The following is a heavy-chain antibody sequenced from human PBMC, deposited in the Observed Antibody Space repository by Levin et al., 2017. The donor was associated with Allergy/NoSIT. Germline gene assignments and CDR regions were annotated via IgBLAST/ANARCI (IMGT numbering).Heavy chain of an antibody. D-gene: IGHD6-19*01. CDR3: AGTSWQWVDPYYFDF. CDR1: GYSFSNYW. Sequence: GGSLRLSCKGSGYSFSNYWIGWVRQMPGKGLEWMGIIYPGDFDTRYSPSFKGQVTISVDKSISTAYLQWGSLKTSDSAMYYCAGTSWQWVDPYYFDFWGQGTQVTVSS. V-gene: IGHV5-51*01. CDR2: IYPGDFDT. J-gene: IGHJ4*02.